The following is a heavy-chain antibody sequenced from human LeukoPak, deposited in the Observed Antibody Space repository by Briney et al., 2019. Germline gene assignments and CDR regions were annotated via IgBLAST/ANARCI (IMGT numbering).Heavy chain of an antibody. D-gene: IGHD3-3*01. CDR1: GGSISSSSYY. CDR3: ARDLGDYWSGFRSYFFDY. J-gene: IGHJ4*02. Sequence: PSETLSLTCTVSGGSISSSSYYWGWIRQPPGKGLEWIGSISHSGSTYYNASLKSRVRISVDTSKNQFSLKLSSVTAADTAVYYCARDLGDYWSGFRSYFFDYWGQGTLVTVSS. CDR2: ISHSGST. V-gene: IGHV4-39*07.